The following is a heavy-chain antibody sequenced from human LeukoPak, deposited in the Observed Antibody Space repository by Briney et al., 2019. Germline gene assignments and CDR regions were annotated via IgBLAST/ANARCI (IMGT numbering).Heavy chain of an antibody. D-gene: IGHD2-2*02. J-gene: IGHJ4*02. CDR1: GYTFTDYY. CDR3: ARWPYCNSTTCYTGY. CDR2: INPNSGGT. Sequence: GASVKVPCKASGYTFTDYYIHWVRQAPGQGLEWMGLINPNSGGTNYAQEFQGRVTLTRNTSISTAYMDLSRLTSDDTAVYYCARWPYCNSTTCYTGYWGQGTLVTVSS. V-gene: IGHV1-2*02.